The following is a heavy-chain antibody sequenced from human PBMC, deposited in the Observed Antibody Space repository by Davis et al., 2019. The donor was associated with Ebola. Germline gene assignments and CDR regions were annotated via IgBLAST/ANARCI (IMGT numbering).Heavy chain of an antibody. CDR1: GFTFSNYA. Sequence: PGGSLRLSCVASGFTFSNYAMHWVRQAPDKGLEWVAVTSHDGSTTYYEDSVKGRFTISRDNSKNTLFLQMNSLTADDTAVYYCVRAVFHEVLDSWGQGTPVTVSS. V-gene: IGHV3-30*04. CDR3: VRAVFHEVLDS. J-gene: IGHJ4*02. CDR2: TSHDGSTT. D-gene: IGHD3-3*01.